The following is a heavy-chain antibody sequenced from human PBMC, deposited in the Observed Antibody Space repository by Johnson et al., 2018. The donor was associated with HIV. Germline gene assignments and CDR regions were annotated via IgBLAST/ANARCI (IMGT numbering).Heavy chain of an antibody. CDR1: GFTFSNYA. J-gene: IGHJ3*02. V-gene: IGHV3-30-3*01. Sequence: QVQLVESGGGVVQPGRSLRLSCAASGFTFSNYAMHWVRQAPGKGLEWVAVISYGGSTYYADSVKGRFTISRDNSKNTLYLQMNSLRAEDTAVYYCARELEIAQGLDAFDIWGQGTMVTVSS. CDR2: ISYGGST. CDR3: ARELEIAQGLDAFDI. D-gene: IGHD5-24*01.